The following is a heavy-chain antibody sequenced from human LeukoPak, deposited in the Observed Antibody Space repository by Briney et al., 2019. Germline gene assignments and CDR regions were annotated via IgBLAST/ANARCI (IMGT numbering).Heavy chain of an antibody. CDR2: IKSKTDGGTT. CDR1: GFTFSNAW. V-gene: IGHV3-15*01. Sequence: PGGSLRLSCAASGFTFSNAWMSWVRQAPGKGLEWVGRIKSKTDGGTTDYAAPVKGRFTISRDDSKNTLYLQMNSLKTEDTAVYYCLYYYGSGSKRTYYMDVWGKGTTVTVSS. CDR3: LYYYGSGSKRTYYMDV. J-gene: IGHJ6*03. D-gene: IGHD3-10*01.